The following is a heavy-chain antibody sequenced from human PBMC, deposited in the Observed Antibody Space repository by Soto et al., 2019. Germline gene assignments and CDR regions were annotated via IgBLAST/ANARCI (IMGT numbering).Heavy chain of an antibody. CDR2: IWYDGSNK. J-gene: IGHJ4*02. V-gene: IGHV3-33*01. CDR1: GFTFSSYG. D-gene: IGHD4-17*01. Sequence: PGGSLRLSCAASGFTFSSYGMHWVRQAPGKGLEWVAVIWYDGSNKYYADSVKGRFTISRDNSKNTLYLQMNSLRAEDTAVYYCARDTQLRSPFDYWGQGTLVTVSS. CDR3: ARDTQLRSPFDY.